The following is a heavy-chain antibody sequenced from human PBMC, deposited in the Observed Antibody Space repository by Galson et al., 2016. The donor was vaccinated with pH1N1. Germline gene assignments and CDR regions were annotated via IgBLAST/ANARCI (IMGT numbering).Heavy chain of an antibody. D-gene: IGHD3-10*01. CDR3: ARGLKVQGHTISLSPLDY. V-gene: IGHV1-18*01. CDR2: IEAYNCNT. Sequence: SVKVSCKASGYTFITYGITWVRQAPGQGLEWMGWIEAYNCNTESAQKLQGRVTFTADTSTSTAYMELRSLRSADTAVYYCARGLKVQGHTISLSPLDYWGHAALLTVSS. J-gene: IGHJ4*01. CDR1: GYTFITYG.